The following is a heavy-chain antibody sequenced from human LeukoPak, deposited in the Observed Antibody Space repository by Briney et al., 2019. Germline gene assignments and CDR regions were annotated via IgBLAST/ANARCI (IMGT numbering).Heavy chain of an antibody. CDR2: ISGSGGST. CDR1: GFTFSSYA. CDR3: AVLDFWSGYYPDY. Sequence: PGGSLRLSCAASGFTFSSYAMSWVRQAPGKGLEWVSAISGSGGSTYYADSVKGRFTISRDNSKNKLYLQMNSLRAEDTAVYYCAVLDFWSGYYPDYWGQGTLVTVSS. J-gene: IGHJ4*02. D-gene: IGHD3-3*01. V-gene: IGHV3-23*01.